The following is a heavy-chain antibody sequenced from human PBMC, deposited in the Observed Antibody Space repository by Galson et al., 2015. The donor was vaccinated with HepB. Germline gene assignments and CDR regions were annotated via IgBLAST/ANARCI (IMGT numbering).Heavy chain of an antibody. CDR1: RFTFSDYA. CDR2: ISSDGSSK. Sequence: SLRLSCAASRFTFSDYAMHWVRQAPGKGQEWVSVISSDGSSKFYADSVRGRFIITRDNSKNTLFLQMNSLRPEDTAIYYCARENEREDAFDIWGQGTMVSVSS. V-gene: IGHV3-30-3*01. CDR3: ARENEREDAFDI. J-gene: IGHJ3*02. D-gene: IGHD5-24*01.